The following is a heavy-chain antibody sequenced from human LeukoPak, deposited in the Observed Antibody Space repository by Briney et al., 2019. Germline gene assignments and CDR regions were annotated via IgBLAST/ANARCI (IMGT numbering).Heavy chain of an antibody. J-gene: IGHJ4*02. D-gene: IGHD6-19*01. CDR1: GGSISSGDYY. Sequence: SETLSLTCTVSGGSISSGDYYWSWIRQPPGKGLEWIGYTYYSGSTNYNPSLKSRVTISVDTSKNQFSLKLSSVTAADTAVYYCARTGYSSGWYFDYWGQGTLVTVSS. V-gene: IGHV4-61*08. CDR3: ARTGYSSGWYFDY. CDR2: TYYSGST.